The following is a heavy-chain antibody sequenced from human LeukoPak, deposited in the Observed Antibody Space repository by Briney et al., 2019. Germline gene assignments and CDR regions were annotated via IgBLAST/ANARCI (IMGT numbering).Heavy chain of an antibody. CDR3: ARLEYQCSGGSCYSGGVHY. Sequence: GESLKISCKGSGYSFTTYWIGWVRQMPGKGLEWMGIIYPGDSDTRYSPSFQGQVTISADKSTSTAYLQWSSLKASDTAMYYCARLEYQCSGGSCYSGGVHYWGQGTLVTVSS. CDR1: GYSFTTYW. D-gene: IGHD2-15*01. J-gene: IGHJ4*02. CDR2: IYPGDSDT. V-gene: IGHV5-51*01.